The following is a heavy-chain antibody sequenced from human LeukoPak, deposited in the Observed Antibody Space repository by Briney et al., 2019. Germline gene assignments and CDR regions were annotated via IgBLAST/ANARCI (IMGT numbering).Heavy chain of an antibody. Sequence: GASVKVSCKASGYTFTSYDINWVRQATGQGLEWMGWMNPNNGNTGYAQKFQGRVTMTRNTSISTAYMELSSLRSEDTAVYYCARVRSSWWIPENDVFDIWGQGTMVTVSS. CDR3: ARVRSSWWIPENDVFDI. CDR1: GYTFTSYD. D-gene: IGHD6-13*01. J-gene: IGHJ3*02. V-gene: IGHV1-8*01. CDR2: MNPNNGNT.